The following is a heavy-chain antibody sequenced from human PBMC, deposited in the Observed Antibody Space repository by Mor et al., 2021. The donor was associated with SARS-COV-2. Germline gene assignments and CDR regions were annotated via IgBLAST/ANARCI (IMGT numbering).Heavy chain of an antibody. V-gene: IGHV1-69*06. CDR3: ARLAMATLYWYFDL. CDR2: IIPIFGTI. J-gene: IGHJ2*01. Sequence: MGGIIPIFGTINYAQNFQGRVTITADRSTSTAYMELTSLRSGDTAVYYCARLAMATLYWYFDLWGRGTLV. D-gene: IGHD5-12*01.